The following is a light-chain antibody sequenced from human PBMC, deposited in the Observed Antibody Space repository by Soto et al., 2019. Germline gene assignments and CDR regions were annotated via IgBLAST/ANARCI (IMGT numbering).Light chain of an antibody. CDR2: WAS. CDR3: QQYYSTPRWT. CDR1: QSVLYSSNNKNY. V-gene: IGKV4-1*01. J-gene: IGKJ1*01. Sequence: DIVMTQSPDSLAVSLGERATINCKSSQSVLYSSNNKNYLAWYQQKPGQPPKLLIYWASTRESGVPDRFSGSGSGTDFTLTISSLHAEDVAVYYCQQYYSTPRWTFGQGTKVEIK.